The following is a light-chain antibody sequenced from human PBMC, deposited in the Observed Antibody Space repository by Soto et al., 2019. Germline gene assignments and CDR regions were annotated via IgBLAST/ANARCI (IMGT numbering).Light chain of an antibody. Sequence: EVVLTQSPGTLSLSPGERATLSCRASQSVSGNLLAWYQQKRGQTPRLLIYGASGRASGIPDRFSGSASGTDFTLTISRLEPEDFAVYFCQQYAHSPWKFGQGTKVDIK. CDR2: GAS. CDR1: QSVSGNL. CDR3: QQYAHSPWK. V-gene: IGKV3-20*01. J-gene: IGKJ1*01.